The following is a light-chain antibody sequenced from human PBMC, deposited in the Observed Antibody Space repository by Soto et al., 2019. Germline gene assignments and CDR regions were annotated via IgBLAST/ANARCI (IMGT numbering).Light chain of an antibody. CDR3: QEYNSHS. CDR1: QNVFTW. CDR2: DAS. V-gene: IGKV1-5*01. J-gene: IGKJ5*01. Sequence: ESQMTQSPSTLSASVGDRVTITCRASQNVFTWLAWYQHRPGKAPKLLISDASILESGVPSRFSGSGSGTEFTLTITSLQSDDFATYYCQEYNSHSFGGGTRLEIK.